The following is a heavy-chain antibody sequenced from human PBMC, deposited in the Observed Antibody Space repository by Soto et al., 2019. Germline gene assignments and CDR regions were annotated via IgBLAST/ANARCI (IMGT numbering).Heavy chain of an antibody. V-gene: IGHV4-34*01. D-gene: IGHD5-12*01. CDR3: ARERVRYTYYYYGMDV. J-gene: IGHJ6*02. CDR2: INHSGST. Sequence: PSETLSLTCAVYGGSFSGYSWSWIRQPPGKGLEWIGEINHSGSTNYNPSLKSRVTISVDTSKNQFSLKLSSVTAADTAVYYCARERVRYTYYYYGMDVWGQGTTVTVSS. CDR1: GGSFSGYS.